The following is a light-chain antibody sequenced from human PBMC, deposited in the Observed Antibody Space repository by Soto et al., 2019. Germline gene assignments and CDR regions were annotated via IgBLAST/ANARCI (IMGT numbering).Light chain of an antibody. Sequence: DIQMTQSPSTLSASVGDRVTITCRASQSITDWLAWYQQKPGKAPKFLIYKASNLEGGVPSRFSGSGSGTEFTXTISSVQPDDFATYYCQYWDNYSWTFGQGTKVEIK. V-gene: IGKV1-5*03. CDR3: QYWDNYSWT. J-gene: IGKJ1*01. CDR2: KAS. CDR1: QSITDW.